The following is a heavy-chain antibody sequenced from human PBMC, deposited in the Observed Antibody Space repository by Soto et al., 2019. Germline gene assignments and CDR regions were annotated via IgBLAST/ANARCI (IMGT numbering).Heavy chain of an antibody. V-gene: IGHV3-9*01. CDR3: VKDESINWYSGHFRH. CDR1: GFTFDDYA. D-gene: IGHD6-13*01. CDR2: INWNSGSI. J-gene: IGHJ1*01. Sequence: EVQLVESGGGWVQPGRSLRLSCAASGFTFDDYAMHWVRQVPGKGLEWVAGINWNSGSIGYGDSVKGRFAISIDNAKNSMNLQMNSLSAEDTAFYYCVKDESINWYSGHFRHWGQGTLVTVSS.